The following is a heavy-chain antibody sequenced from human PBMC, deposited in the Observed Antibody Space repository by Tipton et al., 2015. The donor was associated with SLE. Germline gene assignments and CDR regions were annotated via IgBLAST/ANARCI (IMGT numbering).Heavy chain of an antibody. D-gene: IGHD3-3*01. CDR2: IYYSGST. Sequence: LRLSCTVSGGSISSHYWSWIRQPPGKGLEWIGYIYYSGSTNYNPSLTSRITISVDTSKNQFSLKLSSVTAADTAVYYCARGTMLGDFWSGYLPRFDYWGQGTLVTGSS. CDR3: ARGTMLGDFWSGYLPRFDY. V-gene: IGHV4-59*11. CDR1: GGSISSHY. J-gene: IGHJ4*02.